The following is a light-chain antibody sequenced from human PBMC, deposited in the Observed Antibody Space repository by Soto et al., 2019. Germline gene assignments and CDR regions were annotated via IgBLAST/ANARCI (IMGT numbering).Light chain of an antibody. V-gene: IGKV3-20*01. CDR1: QSVSGSY. CDR2: DAS. Sequence: EIVLTQSPGTLSLSPGEGATLSCRAGQSVSGSYLAWYQQKPGQAPRLPIYDASRRATGIPDRFSGSGSGTDFTLTISRLEPEDFAVYYCQQYGSSRMYTFGQGTKLEIK. J-gene: IGKJ2*01. CDR3: QQYGSSRMYT.